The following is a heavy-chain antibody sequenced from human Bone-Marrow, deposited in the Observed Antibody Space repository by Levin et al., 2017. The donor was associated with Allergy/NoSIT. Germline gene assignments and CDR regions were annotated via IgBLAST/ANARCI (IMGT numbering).Heavy chain of an antibody. CDR2: ISSSSSYI. CDR1: GFTFSSYS. CDR3: ARRVVPAAPHYWYFDL. J-gene: IGHJ2*01. D-gene: IGHD2-2*01. V-gene: IGHV3-21*01. Sequence: ETLSLTCAASGFTFSSYSMNWVRQAPGKGLEWVSSISSSSSYIYYADSVKGRFTISRDNAKNSLYLQMNSLRAEDTAVYYCARRVVPAAPHYWYFDLWGRGTLVTVSS.